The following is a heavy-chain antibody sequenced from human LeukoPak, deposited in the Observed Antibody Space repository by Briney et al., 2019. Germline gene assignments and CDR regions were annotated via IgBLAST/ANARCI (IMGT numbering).Heavy chain of an antibody. V-gene: IGHV1-2*02. CDR3: ARIREVPAAPFDY. Sequence: ASVKVSFKASGYTFTGCYMHWVRQAPGQGLEWMGWINPNSGGTNYAQKFQGRVTMTRDTSISTAYMELSRLRSDDTAVYYCARIREVPAAPFDYWGQGTLVTVSS. J-gene: IGHJ4*02. D-gene: IGHD2-2*01. CDR1: GYTFTGCY. CDR2: INPNSGGT.